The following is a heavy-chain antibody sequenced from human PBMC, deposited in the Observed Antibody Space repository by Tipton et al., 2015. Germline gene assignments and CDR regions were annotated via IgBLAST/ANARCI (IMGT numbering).Heavy chain of an antibody. CDR3: TRADVIKGITMVRGVTRGWVDS. V-gene: IGHV6-1*01. CDR1: GDSVSSNSVT. Sequence: QVQLVQSGAEVKPSQTLSLTCAISGDSVSSNSVTWHWIRQSPSGGLEWLGRTYYRSKWFYDYAVSVKSRITINADTSKNQFSLQLNSVTPDDTAVYYCTRADVIKGITMVRGVTRGWVDSWGQGTLVTVSS. CDR2: TYYRSKWFY. J-gene: IGHJ5*01. D-gene: IGHD3-10*01.